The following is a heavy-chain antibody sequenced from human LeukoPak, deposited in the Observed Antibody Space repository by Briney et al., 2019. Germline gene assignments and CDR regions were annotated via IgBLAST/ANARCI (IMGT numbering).Heavy chain of an antibody. Sequence: GSSVKVSCKASGGTFSSYAISWVRQAPGQGLEWMGGIIPIFGTANYAQKFRGRVTITADKSTSTAYMELSRLRSDDTAVYYCARGPYFGWLLYCDYWGQGTLVTVSS. CDR1: GGTFSSYA. J-gene: IGHJ4*02. CDR3: ARGPYFGWLLYCDY. D-gene: IGHD3-9*01. V-gene: IGHV1-69*06. CDR2: IIPIFGTA.